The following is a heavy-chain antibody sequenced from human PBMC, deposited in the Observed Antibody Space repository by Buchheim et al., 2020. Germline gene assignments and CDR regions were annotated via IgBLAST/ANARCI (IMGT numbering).Heavy chain of an antibody. CDR3: TRGGSSSSSNGQSGGWFDP. V-gene: IGHV1-46*01. D-gene: IGHD6-13*01. Sequence: QVQLMQSGDEVKKPGASVKVSCKASGYTFTSYYVHWVRQAPGQGLEWMGIINPSGGTTNYAQKFQGRATMTRDTSTTPVYMELSSLRSEDTAVYYCTRGGSSSSSNGQSGGWFDPWGQGT. CDR2: INPSGGTT. J-gene: IGHJ5*02. CDR1: GYTFTSYY.